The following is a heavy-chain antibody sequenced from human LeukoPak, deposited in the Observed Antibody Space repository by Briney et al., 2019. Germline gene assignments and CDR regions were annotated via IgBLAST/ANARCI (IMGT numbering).Heavy chain of an antibody. CDR2: INPDSGGT. CDR3: ARAPKAIFGGTFDF. D-gene: IGHD3-3*01. J-gene: IGHJ4*02. CDR1: GYTFTGYY. Sequence: ASVKVSCEASGYTFTGYYMHWVRQAPGQGLDWMGWINPDSGGTDYAQNFQGRVTMTRDTSISAAYMELSRLKSDDTAVYYCARAPKAIFGGTFDFWGQGTLLTVSS. V-gene: IGHV1-2*02.